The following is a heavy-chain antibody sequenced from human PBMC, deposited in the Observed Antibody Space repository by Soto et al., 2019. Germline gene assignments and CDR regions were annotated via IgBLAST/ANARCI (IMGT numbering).Heavy chain of an antibody. Sequence: PGGSLRLSCAASGFTFSSYSMNWVRQAPGKGLEWVSSISSSSSYIYYADSVKGRFTISRDNAKNSLYLQMNSLRAEDTAVYYCARVRQLLNWFDPWGQGTLVTVSS. J-gene: IGHJ5*02. V-gene: IGHV3-21*01. CDR2: ISSSSSYI. CDR1: GFTFSSYS. CDR3: ARVRQLLNWFDP. D-gene: IGHD2-2*01.